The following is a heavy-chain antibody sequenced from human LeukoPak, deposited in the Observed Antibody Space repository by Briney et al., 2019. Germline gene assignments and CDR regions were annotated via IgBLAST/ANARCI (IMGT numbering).Heavy chain of an antibody. D-gene: IGHD3-22*01. Sequence: GASVKVSCKASGYTFTGYYMHWVRQAPGQGLEWMGWINPNSGGTNYAQKFQGRVTMTRDTSISTAYMELSRLRSDDTAVYYCAREQNYDGSGYYYDFGDWGQGTLVTVSS. J-gene: IGHJ4*02. V-gene: IGHV1-2*02. CDR3: AREQNYDGSGYYYDFGD. CDR2: INPNSGGT. CDR1: GYTFTGYY.